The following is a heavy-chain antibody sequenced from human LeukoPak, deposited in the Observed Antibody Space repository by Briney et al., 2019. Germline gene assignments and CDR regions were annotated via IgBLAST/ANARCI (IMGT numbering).Heavy chain of an antibody. CDR3: ARAPYCIGGSCRFDY. CDR1: GFTSSSYW. CDR2: IKQDGSEK. V-gene: IGHV3-7*03. Sequence: GGSLRLSCAVSGFTSSSYWMSWVRQAPGKGLEWVANIKQDGSEKYYVDSVKGRFTISRDNAKNSLYLQMNSLRAEDTAVYYCARAPYCIGGSCRFDYWGQGTLVTVSA. J-gene: IGHJ4*02. D-gene: IGHD2-15*01.